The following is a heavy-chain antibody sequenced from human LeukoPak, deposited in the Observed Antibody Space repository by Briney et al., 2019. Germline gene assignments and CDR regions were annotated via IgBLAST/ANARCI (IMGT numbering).Heavy chain of an antibody. Sequence: GGSLRLSCAASGFTFSSYWMSWVRQAPGKGLEWVANIKQDGSEKYYVDSVKGRFTISRDNAKNTLYLQMNSLRAEDTAVYYCARDGRGYRGLYGMDVWGQGTTVTVSS. CDR3: ARDGRGYRGLYGMDV. V-gene: IGHV3-7*03. CDR2: IKQDGSEK. D-gene: IGHD5-12*01. J-gene: IGHJ6*02. CDR1: GFTFSSYW.